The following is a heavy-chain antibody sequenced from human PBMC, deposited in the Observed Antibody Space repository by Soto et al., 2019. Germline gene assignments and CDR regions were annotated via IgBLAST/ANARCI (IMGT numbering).Heavy chain of an antibody. CDR2: IKSKTDGETT. V-gene: IGHV3-15*01. J-gene: IGHJ6*02. Sequence: EVQLVESGGGLVKPGGSLRLSCAASGFTLSTAWWSWVRQAPGKGLEWVGRIKSKTDGETTDYAAPEKSRFTISRYDSKNTLYLQMNSLNTEDTAVYYCTTVQPVIPYSGMDVWGQGTTVTVS. D-gene: IGHD1-1*01. CDR3: TTVQPVIPYSGMDV. CDR1: GFTLSTAW.